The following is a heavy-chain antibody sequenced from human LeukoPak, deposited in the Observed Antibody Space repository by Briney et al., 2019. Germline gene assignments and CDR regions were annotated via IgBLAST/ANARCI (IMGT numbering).Heavy chain of an antibody. CDR1: GFTFSNDW. V-gene: IGHV3-7*01. CDR3: AREFMLAY. CDR2: IKQDGSEK. J-gene: IGHJ4*02. D-gene: IGHD3-10*02. Sequence: GGSLRLSCAGSGFTFSNDWMSWVRQAPGKGLEWVAIIKQDGSEKYYGDSVKGRFTISRDNAKNSLYLQMNSLRAEGTAVYYCAREFMLAYWGQGTLVTVSS.